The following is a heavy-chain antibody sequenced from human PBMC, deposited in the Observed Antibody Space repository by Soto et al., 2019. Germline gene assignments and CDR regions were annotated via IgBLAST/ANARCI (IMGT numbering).Heavy chain of an antibody. J-gene: IGHJ4*02. CDR3: ARGGYYDSSGYPFDY. Sequence: GGSPRLSCAASGFTFSSYAMHWVRQAPGKGLEYVSAISSNGGSTYYANSVKGRFTISRDNSKNTLYLQMGSLRAEDMAVYYCARGGYYDSSGYPFDYWGQGTLVTVSS. D-gene: IGHD3-22*01. V-gene: IGHV3-64*01. CDR1: GFTFSSYA. CDR2: ISSNGGST.